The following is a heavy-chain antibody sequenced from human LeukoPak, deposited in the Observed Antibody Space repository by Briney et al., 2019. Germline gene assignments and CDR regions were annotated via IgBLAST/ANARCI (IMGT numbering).Heavy chain of an antibody. J-gene: IGHJ6*02. D-gene: IGHD2-2*03. CDR1: GFTFSSYW. CDR2: IKQDGSEK. V-gene: IGHV3-7*01. Sequence: GGSLRLSCAASGFTFSSYWMTWVRQAPGKGLEWVANIKQDGSEKYCVDSVKGRFTISRDNAKSSLYLQMNSLRAEDTAVYYCARDGFCSSTTCYVPDYYNMDVWGQGTTVTVS. CDR3: ARDGFCSSTTCYVPDYYNMDV.